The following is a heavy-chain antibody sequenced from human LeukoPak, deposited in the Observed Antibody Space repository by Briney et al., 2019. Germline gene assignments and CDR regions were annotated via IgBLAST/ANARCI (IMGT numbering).Heavy chain of an antibody. J-gene: IGHJ6*03. CDR2: ISGSGGST. V-gene: IGHV3-23*01. D-gene: IGHD3-9*01. CDR3: AKDGGEYYDILTGYYPRLYYMDV. CDR1: GFTFSSYS. Sequence: QSGGSLRLSCAASGFTFSSYSMNWVRQAPGKGLEWVSAISGSGGSTYYADSVKGRFTISRDNSKNTLYLQMNSLRAEDTAVYYCAKDGGEYYDILTGYYPRLYYMDVWGKGTTVTISS.